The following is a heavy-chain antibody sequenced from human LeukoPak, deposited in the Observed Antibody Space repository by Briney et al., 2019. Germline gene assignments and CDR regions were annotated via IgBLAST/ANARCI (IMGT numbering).Heavy chain of an antibody. J-gene: IGHJ4*02. V-gene: IGHV3-48*03. CDR1: GFTFSSYE. CDR2: ISSSGSTI. D-gene: IGHD2-15*01. Sequence: GGSLRLSCAASGFTFSSYEMNWVRQAPGKGLEWVSYISSSGSTIYYADSVKGRFTISRDNAKNSLYLQMNSLRAEDTAVYYCASGFLGYCSGGSCYWNYWGQGTLVTVSS. CDR3: ASGFLGYCSGGSCYWNY.